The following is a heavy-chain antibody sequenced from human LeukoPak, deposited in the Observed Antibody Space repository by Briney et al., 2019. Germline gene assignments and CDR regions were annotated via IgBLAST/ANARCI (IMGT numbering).Heavy chain of an antibody. CDR1: GGSISSYY. V-gene: IGHV4-59*01. J-gene: IGHJ3*02. CDR2: ISYSGRT. D-gene: IGHD2-15*01. CDR3: AREGEDPPHDAFDI. Sequence: SKTLSLTCTVSGGSISSYYWSWIRQPPGKGLEWIGYISYSGRTNYNPSLKSRVTISVDTSRNQFSLKLSSVTAEDTAMYYCAREGEDPPHDAFDIWGQGTMVTVSS.